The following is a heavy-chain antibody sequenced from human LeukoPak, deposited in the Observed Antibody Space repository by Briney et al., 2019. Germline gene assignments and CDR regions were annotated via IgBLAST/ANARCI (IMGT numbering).Heavy chain of an antibody. CDR1: GGSFSGYY. D-gene: IGHD3-10*01. Sequence: KPSETLSLTCAVYGGSFSGYYWSWIRQPPGKGLEWIGEVNPSGITNYNPSLKSRVTISVDTSKKQFSLKLSSVTAADTAVYYCARHVGFITMVRGVINNNWFDPWGQGTLVTVSS. J-gene: IGHJ5*02. CDR2: VNPSGIT. CDR3: ARHVGFITMVRGVINNNWFDP. V-gene: IGHV4-34*01.